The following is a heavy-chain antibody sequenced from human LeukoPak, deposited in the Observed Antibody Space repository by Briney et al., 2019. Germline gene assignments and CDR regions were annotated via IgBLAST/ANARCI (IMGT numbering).Heavy chain of an antibody. CDR1: GFTFSSYD. J-gene: IGHJ4*02. Sequence: PGGSLRLSCAASGFTFSSYDMHWVRQATGKGLEWVSGIDTAGDPYYPGSVKGRFTISRENAKNSLYLQMNSLRAEDTAVYYCARTGIAVADAFDYWGQGTLVTVSS. V-gene: IGHV3-13*05. D-gene: IGHD6-19*01. CDR3: ARTGIAVADAFDY. CDR2: IDTAGDP.